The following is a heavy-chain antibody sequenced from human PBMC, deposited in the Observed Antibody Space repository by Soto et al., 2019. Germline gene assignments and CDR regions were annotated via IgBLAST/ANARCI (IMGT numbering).Heavy chain of an antibody. J-gene: IGHJ6*03. CDR2: FDYSAST. V-gene: IGHV4-59*01. CDR1: GGSISSYN. Sequence: QVQLQESGPGLVKPSETLSLTCTASGGSISSYNWSWIRQPPGKGLEWIGYFDYSASTNHNPSLKSRVTLSVDTSENQFSLKGSSVTAADTSVYHCARGPYSYSTSYYYYNMDVWGKGTTVTVSS. CDR3: ARGPYSYSTSYYYYNMDV. D-gene: IGHD4-4*01.